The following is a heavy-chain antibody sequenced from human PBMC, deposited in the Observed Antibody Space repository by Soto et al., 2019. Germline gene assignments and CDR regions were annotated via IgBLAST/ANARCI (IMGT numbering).Heavy chain of an antibody. D-gene: IGHD5-12*01. CDR1: GFIFSSYT. CDR2: ISASSTYI. V-gene: IGHV3-21*01. Sequence: EVQLVESGGGLVKPGGSLRVSCAASGFIFSSYTMNWVRQAPGKGLEWVSSISASSTYIYYADSLKCRFTISRDNAYNSLYLQMNSLRAEDTAVYYCARGWLRDPWMYWGQGTLVTVSS. CDR3: ARGWLRDPWMY. J-gene: IGHJ4*02.